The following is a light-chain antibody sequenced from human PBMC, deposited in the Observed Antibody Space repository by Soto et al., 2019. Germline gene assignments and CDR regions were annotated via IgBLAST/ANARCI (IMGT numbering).Light chain of an antibody. CDR2: AAS. J-gene: IGKJ1*01. V-gene: IGKV1-39*01. CDR3: QQSFTTWT. Sequence: DIQMTQSPSSLSASVGDRVTITCRASQSVGNFLNWYQQKPGLPPTYLIYAASNLQSGVPSRFSGSGCGADFTLTISNLQPEDFATYYCQQSFTTWTFGQGTKVEVK. CDR1: QSVGNF.